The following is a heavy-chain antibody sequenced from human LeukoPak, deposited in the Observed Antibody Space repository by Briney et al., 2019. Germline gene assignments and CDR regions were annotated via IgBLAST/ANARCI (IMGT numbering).Heavy chain of an antibody. CDR3: ARDDYLWFGEPRDNYYFDY. D-gene: IGHD3-10*01. V-gene: IGHV3-7*01. CDR1: GFTFSSYW. Sequence: GGSLRLSCAASGFTFSSYWMSWVRQAPGKGLEWVANIKQDGSEKYYVDSVKGRFTISRDNAKNSLYLQMNSLRAEDTAVYYCARDDYLWFGEPRDNYYFDYWGQGTLVTVSS. CDR2: IKQDGSEK. J-gene: IGHJ4*02.